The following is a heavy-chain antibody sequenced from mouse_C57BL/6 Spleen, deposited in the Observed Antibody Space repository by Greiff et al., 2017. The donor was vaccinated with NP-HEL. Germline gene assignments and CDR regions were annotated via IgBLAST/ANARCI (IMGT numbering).Heavy chain of an antibody. V-gene: IGHV1-80*01. CDR2: IYPGDGDT. Sequence: VQVVESGAELVKPGASVKISCKASGYAFSSYWMNWVKQRPGKGLEWIGQIYPGDGDTNYNGKFKGKATLTADKSSSTAYMQLSSLTSEDSAVYFCVTAYYSNYGYAMDYWGQGTSVTVSS. D-gene: IGHD2-5*01. CDR1: GYAFSSYW. J-gene: IGHJ4*01. CDR3: VTAYYSNYGYAMDY.